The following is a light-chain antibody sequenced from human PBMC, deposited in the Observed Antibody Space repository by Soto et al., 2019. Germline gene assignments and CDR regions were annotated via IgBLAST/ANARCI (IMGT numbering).Light chain of an antibody. CDR1: QGISTA. CDR2: FAS. J-gene: IGKJ4*01. CDR3: QQFNGYPLT. Sequence: AIQLTQSPSSLSASVGDRVNITCRASQGISTALAWHQQKPGKAPRLLIFFASSLESGVPSRFSGRGSGTDFTLTISSLQPEDFATYYCQQFNGYPLTFGGGTKVE. V-gene: IGKV1-13*02.